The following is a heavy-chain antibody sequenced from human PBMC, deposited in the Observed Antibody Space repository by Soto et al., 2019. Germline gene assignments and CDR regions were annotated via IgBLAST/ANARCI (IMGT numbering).Heavy chain of an antibody. D-gene: IGHD2-15*01. Sequence: SETLSLTCTVSGGSISSGGYYWSWIRQHPGKGLEWIGYIYYSGSTYYNPSLKSRVTISVDTSKNQFSLKLSSVTAADTAVYYCAREGGVVAAKRGIYGMDVWGQGTTVTVSS. V-gene: IGHV4-31*03. CDR1: GGSISSGGYY. J-gene: IGHJ6*02. CDR3: AREGGVVAAKRGIYGMDV. CDR2: IYYSGST.